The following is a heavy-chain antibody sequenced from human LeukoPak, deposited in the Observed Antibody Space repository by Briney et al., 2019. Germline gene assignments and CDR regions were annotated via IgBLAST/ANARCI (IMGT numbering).Heavy chain of an antibody. Sequence: SETLSLTCAVYGGSFSGYYWSWIRQTPGKGLEWIGEINHSGSTNYNPSLKSRVTISVDTSKNQFSLKLSSVTAADTAVYYCASRRYDFWSGYSSWFDPWGQGTLVTVSS. D-gene: IGHD3-3*01. CDR2: INHSGST. J-gene: IGHJ5*02. CDR3: ASRRYDFWSGYSSWFDP. V-gene: IGHV4-34*01. CDR1: GGSFSGYY.